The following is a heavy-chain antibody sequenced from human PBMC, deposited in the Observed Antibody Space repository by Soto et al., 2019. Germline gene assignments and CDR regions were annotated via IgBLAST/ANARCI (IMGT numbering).Heavy chain of an antibody. J-gene: IGHJ4*02. CDR2: IYHSGTT. V-gene: IGHV4-38-2*02. CDR3: ARAYSSSWYQNLLDC. CDR1: GASISSGYH. Sequence: PSANLSPTFSASGASISSGYHWGWIRQPPGKGLEWVASIYHSGTTYYNPSLTSRVTISVDTSKNQFSLKLSSVTAADSAVYYCARAYSSSWYQNLLDCWGQATLLTVSS. D-gene: IGHD6-13*01.